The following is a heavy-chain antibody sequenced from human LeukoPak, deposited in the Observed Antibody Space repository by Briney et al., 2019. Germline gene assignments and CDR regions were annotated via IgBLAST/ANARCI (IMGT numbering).Heavy chain of an antibody. D-gene: IGHD5-18*01. V-gene: IGHV3-21*01. CDR2: ISSSSSYI. J-gene: IGHJ6*02. CDR3: ASGKRGYSYGLADYYYYGMDV. CDR1: GFTFSSYS. Sequence: GGSLRLSCAASGFTFSSYSMNWVRQAPGKGLEWVSSISSSSSYIYYADSVKSRFTISRDNAKNSLYLQMNSLRAEDTAVYYCASGKRGYSYGLADYYYYGMDVWGQGTTVTVSS.